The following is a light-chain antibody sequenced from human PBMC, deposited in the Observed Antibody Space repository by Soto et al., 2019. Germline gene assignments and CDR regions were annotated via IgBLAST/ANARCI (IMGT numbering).Light chain of an antibody. CDR1: NNDVGDYNY. CDR3: CSYSTSSALPSV. Sequence: QSALTQPASVSGSPGQSITISCTGTNNDVGDYNYVSWYQQYPGKAPKLIIYDVSTRPSGVSGRFAGSKSGNTASLTISGLQPEDEAYYYCCSYSTSSALPSVFGTGTKVTVL. J-gene: IGLJ1*01. V-gene: IGLV2-14*01. CDR2: DVS.